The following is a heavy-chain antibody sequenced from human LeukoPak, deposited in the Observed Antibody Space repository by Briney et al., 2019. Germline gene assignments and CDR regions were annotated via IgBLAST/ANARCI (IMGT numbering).Heavy chain of an antibody. D-gene: IGHD3-10*01. CDR1: GYCISSGYY. CDR3: ARGFWGSGSYCWDY. J-gene: IGHJ4*02. CDR2: IYHSGST. V-gene: IGHV4-38-2*02. Sequence: SETLSLTCTVSGYCISSGYYWGWIRQPPGKGLDWIGSIYHSGSTYYNPSLKSRVTISVDTSKNQFSLKLSSVTAADTAVYYCARGFWGSGSYCWDYWGQGTLVTVSS.